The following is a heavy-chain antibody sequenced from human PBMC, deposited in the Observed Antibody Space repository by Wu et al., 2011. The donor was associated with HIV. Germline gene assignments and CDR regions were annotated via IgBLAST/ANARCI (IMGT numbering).Heavy chain of an antibody. Sequence: VQLVAGLGREVKKPESSVKVSCKASGGTFSNYAINWVRQAPGQGLEWMGRIIPIFGTANYAQKFQGRVTITADESTTTAYMELSSLRSDDTAVYYCAGEDWDYYDSSDAHDVFDIWGQGTKVTVSS. CDR2: IIPIFGTA. D-gene: IGHD3-22*01. CDR3: AGEDWDYYDSSDAHDVFDI. CDR1: GGTFSNYA. V-gene: IGHV1-69*18. J-gene: IGHJ3*02.